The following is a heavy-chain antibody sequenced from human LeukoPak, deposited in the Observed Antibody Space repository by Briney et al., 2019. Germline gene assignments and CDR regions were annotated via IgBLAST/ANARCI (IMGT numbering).Heavy chain of an antibody. J-gene: IGHJ3*02. Sequence: SETLSLTCAVYGGSFSGYYWSWIRQPPGKGLEWIGEINHSGSTNYNPSLKSRVTISVDTSKNQFSLKLSSVTAADTAVYYCARYARYVVVPAVRSDAFDIWGQGTMVTVSS. CDR3: ARYARYVVVPAVRSDAFDI. D-gene: IGHD2-2*01. CDR1: GGSFSGYY. CDR2: INHSGST. V-gene: IGHV4-34*01.